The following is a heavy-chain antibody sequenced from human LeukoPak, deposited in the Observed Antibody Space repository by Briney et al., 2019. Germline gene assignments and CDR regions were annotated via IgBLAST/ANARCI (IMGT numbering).Heavy chain of an antibody. CDR2: IFYSGGT. J-gene: IGHJ4*02. V-gene: IGHV4-59*01. D-gene: IGHD6-19*01. CDR1: GGSISSYY. Sequence: SETLFLPCSVSGGSISSYYWSWFRQPPGKGVEGIGYIFYSGGTNYNPSLKSRVTISVDTSKNQFSLKLSSVTAADTAVYYCAREGAVAGYVDYWGQGTLVTVSS. CDR3: AREGAVAGYVDY.